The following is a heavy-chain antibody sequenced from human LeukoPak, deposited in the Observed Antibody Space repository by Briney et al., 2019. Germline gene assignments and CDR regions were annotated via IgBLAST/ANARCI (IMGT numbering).Heavy chain of an antibody. D-gene: IGHD3-22*01. V-gene: IGHV5-51*01. CDR1: GYSFTSYW. Sequence: GESLQISCKGSGYSFTSYWIGWVRQMPGKGLEWMGIIYPGDSDTRYSPSFQGQVTISADKSISTAYLQWSSLKASDTAMYYCARRVSVTYYYDSSGYYYEWFDPWGQGTLVTVSS. CDR2: IYPGDSDT. CDR3: ARRVSVTYYYDSSGYYYEWFDP. J-gene: IGHJ5*02.